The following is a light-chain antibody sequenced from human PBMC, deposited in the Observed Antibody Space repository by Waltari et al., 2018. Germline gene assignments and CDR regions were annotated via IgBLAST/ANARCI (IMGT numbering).Light chain of an antibody. J-gene: IGKJ3*01. V-gene: IGKV3-15*01. CDR3: QQYDHWPPA. CDR1: QTIRSD. Sequence: ETVMTQSPATLPASPGERVILSCRASQTIRSDLAWYQQKPGQSPRLLIYGASTRATAIPARFSGSGSGTEFTLTISSLQSEDFAFYYCQQYDHWPPAFGPGTKVDVK. CDR2: GAS.